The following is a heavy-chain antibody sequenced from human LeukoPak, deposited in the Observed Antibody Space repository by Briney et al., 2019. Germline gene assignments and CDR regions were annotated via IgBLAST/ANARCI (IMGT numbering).Heavy chain of an antibody. D-gene: IGHD5-12*01. CDR2: INHSGST. CDR3: ASDSGYDEIDY. J-gene: IGHJ4*02. Sequence: SETLSLTCAVYGGSFSGYYWSWIRQSPGKGLEWIGEINHSGSTNCNPSLKSRVTISVDTSKNQFSLKLSSVTAADTAVYYCASDSGYDEIDYWGQGTLVTVSS. CDR1: GGSFSGYY. V-gene: IGHV4-34*01.